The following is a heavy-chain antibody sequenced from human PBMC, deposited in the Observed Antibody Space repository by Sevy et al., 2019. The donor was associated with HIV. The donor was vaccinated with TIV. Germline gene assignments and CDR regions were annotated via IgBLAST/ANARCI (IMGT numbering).Heavy chain of an antibody. CDR2: ITHDGINE. J-gene: IGHJ6*02. D-gene: IGHD1-26*01. CDR1: GFSFSYYG. V-gene: IGHV3-30*18. CDR3: ANAYSGSYSHSYLYALDV. Sequence: AGSLRLSCIGSGFSFSYYGIHWVRQSPGKGLDWVALITHDGINEYYADSVKGRFTISRDNSKNTVYLEMNSLRNEDTDIYFCANAYSGSYSHSYLYALDVWGQGTTVTVSS.